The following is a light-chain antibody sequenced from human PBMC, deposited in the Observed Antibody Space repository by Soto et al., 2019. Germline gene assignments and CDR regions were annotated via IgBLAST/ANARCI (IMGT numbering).Light chain of an antibody. Sequence: QSVLTQTASVSGSPGQSITMSCTGTSSDVGGYNFVSWYQQHPGKAPKLIVHEVANRLSGVSGRFSGSKSGNTALLTISGLQAEDEADYYCCSYTGTTTPLFGGGTKLTVL. CDR1: SSDVGGYNF. V-gene: IGLV2-14*03. CDR2: EVA. J-gene: IGLJ2*01. CDR3: CSYTGTTTPL.